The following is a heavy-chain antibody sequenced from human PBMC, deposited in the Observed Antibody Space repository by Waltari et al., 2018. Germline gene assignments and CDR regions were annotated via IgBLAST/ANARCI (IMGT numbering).Heavy chain of an antibody. J-gene: IGHJ4*02. V-gene: IGHV1-69*14. Sequence: QVQVVQSGAEVKKPGSSVKVSCKASGGTSQSLALSWVRQRSGQGLEWLGGITPLYGSTFYSPKFEGRVIISADTWSGTIYMDLAGLTTEDTAVYYCARDLGGEAPLAFWGQGTLVSVS. CDR3: ARDLGGEAPLAF. CDR1: GGTSQSLA. CDR2: ITPLYGST.